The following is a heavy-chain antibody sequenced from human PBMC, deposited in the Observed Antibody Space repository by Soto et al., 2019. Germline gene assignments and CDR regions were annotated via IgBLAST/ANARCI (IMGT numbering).Heavy chain of an antibody. D-gene: IGHD6-13*01. J-gene: IGHJ4*02. Sequence: EVQLLESGGGLVQPGGSLRLSCAASGFTFSNFAMSWVRQAPGKGLEWVSCISGSDGSTYYADSVKGRFTISRDNSKNTLYLQMNSLRAEDTAVYYCAKDKYSSSWYFFDYWGQGTLVTVSS. CDR2: ISGSDGST. CDR3: AKDKYSSSWYFFDY. CDR1: GFTFSNFA. V-gene: IGHV3-23*01.